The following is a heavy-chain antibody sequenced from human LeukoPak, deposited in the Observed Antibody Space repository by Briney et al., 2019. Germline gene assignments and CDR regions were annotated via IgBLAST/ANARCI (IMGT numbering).Heavy chain of an antibody. CDR2: IIPIFGTA. J-gene: IGHJ6*03. V-gene: IGHV1-69*13. CDR1: GGTFSSYA. Sequence: ASVKVSCKASGGTFSSYAISWVRQAPGQGLEWMGGIIPIFGTANYAQKFQGRVTITADESTSTAYMELSSLRSEDTAVYYCARLAVAGSLDYYYYMDVWGKGTTVTVSS. D-gene: IGHD6-19*01. CDR3: ARLAVAGSLDYYYYMDV.